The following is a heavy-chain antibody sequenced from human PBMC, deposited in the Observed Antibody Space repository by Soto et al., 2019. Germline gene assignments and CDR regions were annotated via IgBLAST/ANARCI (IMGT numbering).Heavy chain of an antibody. CDR3: ARGGRWLRLRDYYYYMDV. CDR2: INHSGST. D-gene: IGHD5-12*01. V-gene: IGHV4-34*01. J-gene: IGHJ6*03. CDR1: GVSCSGYH. Sequence: GAQSLTSAGFGVSCSGYHGSRDRQPPGKGLEWIGEINHSGSTNYNPSPKSRVTISVDTSKNQFSLKLSSVTAADTAVYYCARGGRWLRLRDYYYYMDVWGKGTTVTVSS.